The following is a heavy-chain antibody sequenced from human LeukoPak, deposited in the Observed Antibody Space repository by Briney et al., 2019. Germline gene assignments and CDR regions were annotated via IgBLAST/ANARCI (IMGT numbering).Heavy chain of an antibody. J-gene: IGHJ5*02. CDR1: GYTFTGYY. V-gene: IGHV1-2*02. CDR2: INPNSGGT. CDR3: ARDWAECYYDSSGYSWFDP. D-gene: IGHD3-22*01. Sequence: ASVKVSCKASGYTFTGYYMHWVRQAPGQGLEWMGWINPNSGGTNYAQKFQGRVTMTRDTSISTAYMELSRLRSDDTAVYYCARDWAECYYDSSGYSWFDPWGQGTLVTVSS.